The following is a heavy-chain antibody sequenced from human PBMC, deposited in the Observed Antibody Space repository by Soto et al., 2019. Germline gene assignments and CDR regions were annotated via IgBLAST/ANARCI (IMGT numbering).Heavy chain of an antibody. CDR3: ARGYYDSSGWPYWFDP. D-gene: IGHD3-22*01. V-gene: IGHV4-30-2*01. CDR2: IYNSGNT. J-gene: IGHJ5*02. Sequence: SETLSLTCAVSGDSISSSGYSWSWIRQPPGKGLEWMGYIYNSGNTHYNRSLKSRVTMSVDRSKNPFSLKLTSVAAADTAVYYCARGYYDSSGWPYWFDPWGQGTVVTVS. CDR1: GDSISSSGYS.